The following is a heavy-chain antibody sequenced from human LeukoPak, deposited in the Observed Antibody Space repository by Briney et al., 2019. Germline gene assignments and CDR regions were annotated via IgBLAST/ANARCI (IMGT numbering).Heavy chain of an antibody. J-gene: IGHJ4*02. CDR2: IPYDGSNK. CDR1: GFAFSRHG. V-gene: IGHV3-30*02. D-gene: IGHD6-13*01. Sequence: GGSLRLSCAASGFAFSRHGIHWVRQAPGKGLEWVAFIPYDGSNKFYADSVKGRFTISRDNSKNTLYLQMNSLRTEDTAVYYCARKGEYSSSWFYFDYWGQGTLVTVSS. CDR3: ARKGEYSSSWFYFDY.